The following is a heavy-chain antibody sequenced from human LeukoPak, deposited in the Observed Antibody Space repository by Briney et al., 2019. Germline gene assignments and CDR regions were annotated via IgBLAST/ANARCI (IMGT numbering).Heavy chain of an antibody. Sequence: GGSLRFSWAASGLTFSGNGLSWVGQAPGKGLGWVANIKQDGSEKYYVDSVKGRFTISRDNAKNSLYLQMNSLRAEDTAVYYCARATYYYDSSGYYYVDWGQGTLVTVSS. J-gene: IGHJ4*02. V-gene: IGHV3-7*01. D-gene: IGHD3-22*01. CDR3: ARATYYYDSSGYYYVD. CDR1: GLTFSGNG. CDR2: IKQDGSEK.